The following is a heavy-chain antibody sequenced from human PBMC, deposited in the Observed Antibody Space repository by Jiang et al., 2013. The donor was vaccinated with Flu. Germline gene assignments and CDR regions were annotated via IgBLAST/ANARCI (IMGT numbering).Heavy chain of an antibody. Sequence: WIRQPPEGTGVDWAYLYQWEAPTTTPTLKSRVTISVDTSKNQFSLKLSSVTAADTAVYYCARDPPYYDSSGYRDYWGQGTLVTVSS. CDR2: LYQWEAP. J-gene: IGHJ4*02. D-gene: IGHD3-22*01. CDR3: ARDPPYYDSSGYRDY. V-gene: IGHV4-61*02.